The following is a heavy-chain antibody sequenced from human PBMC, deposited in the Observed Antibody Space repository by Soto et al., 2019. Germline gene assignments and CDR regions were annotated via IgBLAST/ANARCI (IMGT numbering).Heavy chain of an antibody. J-gene: IGHJ4*02. CDR3: ARVAGATLADY. Sequence: EVPLVASGGGLVRPGGSLSLSCAASGFTFSSYSLNWVRQAPGKGLEWVSYISRSSSTIDYADSVKGRFTISRDNAKNTPYLQMNSRRDEDTAVYYCARVAGATLADYWGQGTLVTASS. CDR2: ISRSSSTI. CDR1: GFTFSSYS. D-gene: IGHD1-26*01. V-gene: IGHV3-48*02.